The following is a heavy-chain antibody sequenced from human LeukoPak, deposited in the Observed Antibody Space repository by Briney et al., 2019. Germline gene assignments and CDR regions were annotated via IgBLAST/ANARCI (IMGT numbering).Heavy chain of an antibody. V-gene: IGHV3-49*04. D-gene: IGHD7-27*01. Sequence: GGSLRLSCAASGFTFSSYWMSWVRQAPGKGLEWVGFITGKAYGGTTQYAASVKGRFTISRDDSKSIAYLQMSSLKIEDTAVYYCSRGSPGVYWGQGTLVTVSS. CDR3: SRGSPGVY. CDR2: ITGKAYGGTT. J-gene: IGHJ4*02. CDR1: GFTFSSYW.